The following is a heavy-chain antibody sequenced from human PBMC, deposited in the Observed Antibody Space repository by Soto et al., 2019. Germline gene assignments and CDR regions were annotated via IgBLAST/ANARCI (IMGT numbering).Heavy chain of an antibody. CDR1: GYTFTSYY. J-gene: IGHJ5*02. Sequence: ASVKVSCKASGYTFTSYYMHWVRQAPGQGLEWLGIISPSGGSTSYAQKLQGRVTMTRDTSTSTVYMELSSLRSEDTAVYYCAIYYYGSGSYHNWFDPWGQGPPVT. CDR3: AIYYYGSGSYHNWFDP. V-gene: IGHV1-46*03. D-gene: IGHD3-10*01. CDR2: ISPSGGST.